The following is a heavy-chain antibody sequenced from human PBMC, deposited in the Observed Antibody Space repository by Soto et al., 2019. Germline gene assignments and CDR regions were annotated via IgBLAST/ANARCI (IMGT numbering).Heavy chain of an antibody. V-gene: IGHV1-2*02. CDR3: ARVMAYEQQLVPFDY. Sequence: ASVKVSCKTSGYTFIGYYLNWVRQAPGQGLEWMGWVNPHTGGTHYAQKFDGRVTMTRDTSTYTAYMELSGLKFDDTAAYFCARVMAYEQQLVPFDYWGQGTLVTVSS. CDR2: VNPHTGGT. CDR1: GYTFIGYY. D-gene: IGHD6-13*01. J-gene: IGHJ4*02.